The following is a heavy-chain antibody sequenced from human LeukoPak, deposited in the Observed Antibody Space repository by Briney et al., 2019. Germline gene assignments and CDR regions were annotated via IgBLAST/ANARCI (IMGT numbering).Heavy chain of an antibody. V-gene: IGHV3-53*01. Sequence: PGGSLRLSCAASGFTVSSNDMCWVRQAPGKGLEWVSVIYSGGSPYYADSVKGRFTISRDNSKNTLYLQMNSLRAEDTAVYYCARVVDHDHSDYYLDYWGQGTLVTVSS. CDR1: GFTVSSND. D-gene: IGHD4-11*01. J-gene: IGHJ4*02. CDR2: IYSGGSP. CDR3: ARVVDHDHSDYYLDY.